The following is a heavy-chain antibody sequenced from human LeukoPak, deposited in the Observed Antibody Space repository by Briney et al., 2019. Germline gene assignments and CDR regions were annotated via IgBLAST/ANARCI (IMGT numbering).Heavy chain of an antibody. J-gene: IGHJ4*02. CDR1: GGSISSYY. D-gene: IGHD3-22*01. Sequence: SETLSLTCTVSGGSISSYYWSWIRQPPGKGLEWIGYIYYSGSTNYNPSLKSRVTISVDTSKNQFSLKLSSVTAADTAVYYCARHQPDSSGYYGTFFDYWGQGTLVTVSS. V-gene: IGHV4-59*08. CDR2: IYYSGST. CDR3: ARHQPDSSGYYGTFFDY.